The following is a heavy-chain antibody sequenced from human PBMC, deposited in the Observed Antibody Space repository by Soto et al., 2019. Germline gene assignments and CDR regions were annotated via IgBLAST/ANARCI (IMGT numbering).Heavy chain of an antibody. D-gene: IGHD3-10*01. V-gene: IGHV4-59*08. CDR1: GGSISSYY. CDR3: ARQWFGPLHGLIDV. Sequence: QVQLQESGPGLVKPSETLSLSCTVSGGSISSYYWSWFRQSPGKRMEWIGYVHHSWGSSYNPSLQSRVAISLDTSKSQFSLKVTSVTATDTAVYYSARQWFGPLHGLIDVWGQGTTVTVSS. J-gene: IGHJ6*02. CDR2: VHHSWGS.